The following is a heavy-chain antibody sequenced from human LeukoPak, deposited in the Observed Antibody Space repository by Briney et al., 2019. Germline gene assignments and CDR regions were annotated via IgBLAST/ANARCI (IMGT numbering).Heavy chain of an antibody. V-gene: IGHV3-23*01. CDR1: GFTFSSYS. Sequence: GGSLRLSCAASGFTFSSYSMNWVRQAPGKGLEWVSAISGSGGSTYYADSVKGRFTISRDNSKNTLYLQMNSLRAEDTAVYYCAKDPYDILTGIFDYWGQGTLVTVSS. D-gene: IGHD3-9*01. CDR2: ISGSGGST. J-gene: IGHJ4*02. CDR3: AKDPYDILTGIFDY.